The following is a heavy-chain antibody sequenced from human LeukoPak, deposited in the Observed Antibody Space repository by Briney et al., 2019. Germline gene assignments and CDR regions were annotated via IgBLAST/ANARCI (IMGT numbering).Heavy chain of an antibody. CDR1: GFTFSSYG. V-gene: IGHV3-21*01. J-gene: IGHJ4*02. D-gene: IGHD3-10*01. CDR2: ISSSSSYI. CDR3: ARDSRGGVLTS. Sequence: GGSLRLSCAASGFTFSSYGMHWVRQAPGKGLEWVSSISSSSSYIYYADSVKGRFTISRDNAKNSLYLQMNSLRAEDTAVYYCARDSRGGVLTSWGQGTLVTVSS.